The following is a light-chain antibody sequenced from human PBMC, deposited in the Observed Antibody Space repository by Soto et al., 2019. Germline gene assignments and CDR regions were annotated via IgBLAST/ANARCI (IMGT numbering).Light chain of an antibody. CDR2: GAS. CDR3: QQYDDWTWT. Sequence: EIVLTPSPATLSVSPGDRATLSCRASQSVNSNLAWYHLKPGQAPRLLIYGASIRAAGIPARFTGSESGTEFNLSISSLQSEECAVDECQQYDDWTWTVGHGTKVDIK. V-gene: IGKV3-15*01. CDR1: QSVNSN. J-gene: IGKJ1*01.